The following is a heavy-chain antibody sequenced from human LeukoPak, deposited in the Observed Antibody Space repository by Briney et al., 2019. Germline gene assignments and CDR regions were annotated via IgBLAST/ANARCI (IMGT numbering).Heavy chain of an antibody. J-gene: IGHJ3*02. CDR2: IYYSGST. V-gene: IGHV4-59*01. Sequence: SETLSLTCTVSGGSISSYYWSWIRQPPGKGLEWIGYIYYSGSTTYNPSLKSRVTISVDTSKNQFSLKLSSVTAADTAVYYCARDGLGYAIFDIWGQGTTVTVSS. CDR3: ARDGLGYAIFDI. D-gene: IGHD2-8*01. CDR1: GGSISSYY.